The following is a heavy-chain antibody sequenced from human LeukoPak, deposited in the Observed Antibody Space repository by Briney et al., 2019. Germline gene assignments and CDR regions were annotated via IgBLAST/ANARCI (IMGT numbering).Heavy chain of an antibody. CDR2: MSYSGRT. Sequence: PSETLSLTCTVSGGSVSSYYWSWIRKTPEKGLEWIGYMSYSGRTDYGPSLKSRVTMSVDTSKNHFSLKMSYVTAEDTGVYCWARGYCRDDICQVFPHWGQGTLVTVSS. D-gene: IGHD2-21*02. CDR3: ARGYCRDDICQVFPH. CDR1: GGSVSSYY. V-gene: IGHV4-59*02. J-gene: IGHJ4*02.